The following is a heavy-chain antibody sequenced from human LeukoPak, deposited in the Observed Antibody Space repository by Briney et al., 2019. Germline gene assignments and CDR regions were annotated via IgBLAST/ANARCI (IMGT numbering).Heavy chain of an antibody. J-gene: IGHJ4*02. V-gene: IGHV4-34*01. CDR3: TRMTKGHAY. CDR2: INHSGYT. D-gene: IGHD4-11*01. CDR1: GVSFNGYY. Sequence: SETLSLTCAVSGVSFNGYYWSWVRQTPGKGLEWIWEINHSGYTNYSASLKSRLTLSIDASRKQFSLNVRSVTAADTGIYYRTRMTKGHAYRGQGTLVTVSS.